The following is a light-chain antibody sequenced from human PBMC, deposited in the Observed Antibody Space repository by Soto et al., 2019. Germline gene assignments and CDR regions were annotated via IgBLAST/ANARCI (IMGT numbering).Light chain of an antibody. CDR2: AAS. CDR3: QQSYSTPKT. Sequence: DIQMTQSPSSLSASVGDRVTITCRARQCISSYLNWYQQKPGKAPKLLIYAASSLQSEVPSRCSGSGSGTDFTLTISSLQPEDFATYYLQQSYSTPKTFGQGTKVEIK. J-gene: IGKJ1*01. V-gene: IGKV1-39*01. CDR1: QCISSY.